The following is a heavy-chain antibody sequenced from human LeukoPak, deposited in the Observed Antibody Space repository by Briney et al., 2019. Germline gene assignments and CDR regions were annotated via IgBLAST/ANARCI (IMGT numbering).Heavy chain of an antibody. CDR3: SRDSHGDDVYDY. D-gene: IGHD1-1*01. CDR1: GFTFEDFA. CDR2: IRRRAYGGTT. J-gene: IGHJ4*02. V-gene: IGHV3-49*04. Sequence: PGGSLRLSCTVSGFTFEDFAMTWVRQAPGKGLEWVGFIRRRAYGGTTDYAASVKGRFTISIDDSKSIAFLQMNSLKTEDTAIYFCSRDSHGDDVYDYWGQGTLVTVSS.